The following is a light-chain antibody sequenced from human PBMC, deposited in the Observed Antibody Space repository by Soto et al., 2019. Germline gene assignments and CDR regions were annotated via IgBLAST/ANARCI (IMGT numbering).Light chain of an antibody. CDR1: ITDVGDSNH. Sequence: QSVLTQPASVSGSPGQSITISCTGTITDVGDSNHVSWYQHHPGKAPKLIIYEVSYRPSGVSNRFSGSKSAYTASLTISGLQAEDEADYYCNSQTTSRIRVFGTGTKVTVL. J-gene: IGLJ1*01. V-gene: IGLV2-14*01. CDR2: EVS. CDR3: NSQTTSRIRV.